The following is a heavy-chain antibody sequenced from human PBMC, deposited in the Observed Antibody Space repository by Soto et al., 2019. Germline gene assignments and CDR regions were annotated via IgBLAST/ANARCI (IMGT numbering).Heavy chain of an antibody. J-gene: IGHJ6*02. V-gene: IGHV4-39*01. CDR2: IYYSGST. Sequence: PSETLSLTCTVSGGSISSSSYYWGWIRQPPGKGLEWIGSIYYSGSTYYNPSLKSRVTIYVDTSKNQFSLKLSSVTAADTAVYYYARQPQWRRGGMAVWCQGTTVTVS. CDR3: ARQPQWRRGGMAV. CDR1: GGSISSSSYY. D-gene: IGHD6-19*01.